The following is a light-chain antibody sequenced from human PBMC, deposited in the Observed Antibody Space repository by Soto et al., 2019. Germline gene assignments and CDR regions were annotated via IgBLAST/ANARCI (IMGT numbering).Light chain of an antibody. CDR3: VAWDDNLSSRV. V-gene: IGLV1-47*01. Sequence: QSVLTQPPSLSGTPGQTVTISCIGSRSNIGSAIDHWYQQIPGTAPKHLIYMNNQRPSGVPDRFSGSKSGTSASLVITGLRPEDEADYYCVAWDDNLSSRVFGGGTKLTVL. CDR1: RSNIGSAI. CDR2: MNN. J-gene: IGLJ3*02.